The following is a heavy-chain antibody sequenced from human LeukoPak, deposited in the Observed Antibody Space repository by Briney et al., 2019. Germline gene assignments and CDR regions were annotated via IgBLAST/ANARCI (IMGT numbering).Heavy chain of an antibody. J-gene: IGHJ2*01. Sequence: PSETLSLTCTVSRDSISSGNWSWIRQPPGNGQEWIGYIYYSGTTYYNPSLKSRVSISFDTSKNQFSLKLSSVTAADTAVYYCARVGYCSHGSCLRLDWYFDLWGRGTLVTVSS. CDR1: RDSISSGN. D-gene: IGHD2-15*01. CDR3: ARVGYCSHGSCLRLDWYFDL. CDR2: IYYSGTT. V-gene: IGHV4-59*01.